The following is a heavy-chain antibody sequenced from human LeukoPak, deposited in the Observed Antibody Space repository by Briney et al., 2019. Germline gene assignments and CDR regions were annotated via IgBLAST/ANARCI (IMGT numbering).Heavy chain of an antibody. CDR1: GFTFSSYG. Sequence: GGSLRLSCAASGFTFSSYGMHWVRQAPGKGLEWVVFIRYDGSNKYYADSVKGRFTISRDNSKNTLYLQMNSLRAEDTAVYYCAKDLGYYYDSSGYYYEGYWGQGTLVTVSS. CDR2: IRYDGSNK. CDR3: AKDLGYYYDSSGYYYEGY. J-gene: IGHJ4*02. D-gene: IGHD3-22*01. V-gene: IGHV3-30*02.